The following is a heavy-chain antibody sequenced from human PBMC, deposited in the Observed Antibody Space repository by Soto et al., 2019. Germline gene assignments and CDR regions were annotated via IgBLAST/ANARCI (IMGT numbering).Heavy chain of an antibody. Sequence: GGSLRLSCAASGFTFSSFIMSWVRQAPGKGLEWVSYISGSGENIKYADSVKGRFTISRDNGKNLLYLQMNSLRDEDTAVYFCAREVKDCTTTGGRLADWSKRFEPWGQEALVEVSS. CDR2: ISGSGENI. V-gene: IGHV3-48*02. D-gene: IGHD2-8*01. CDR1: GFTFSSFI. CDR3: AREVKDCTTTGGRLADWSKRFEP. J-gene: IGHJ5*02.